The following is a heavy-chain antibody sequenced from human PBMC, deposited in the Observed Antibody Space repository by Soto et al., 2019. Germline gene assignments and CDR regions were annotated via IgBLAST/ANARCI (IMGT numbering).Heavy chain of an antibody. Sequence: QVQLVEAGGGVVQPGGSLTLSCVASGFSFRSYGMHWVRQAPGKGLEWLAVIWEDGRPTFYADSVKGRFTISRDNPRNTVSLQMNSLRVEHTAMFYSARNYGEYEVFDVWGQGTVVSVSS. CDR2: IWEDGRPT. CDR1: GFSFRSYG. V-gene: IGHV3-33*01. CDR3: ARNYGEYEVFDV. D-gene: IGHD4-17*01. J-gene: IGHJ3*01.